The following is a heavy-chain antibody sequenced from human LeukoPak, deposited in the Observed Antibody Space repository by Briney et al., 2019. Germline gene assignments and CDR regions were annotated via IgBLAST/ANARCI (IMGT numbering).Heavy chain of an antibody. CDR2: IRSRAYGGTT. Sequence: GGSLRLSCTASGFTFGDYAMSWVRQAPGKGLEWVGFIRSRAYGGTTEYAASVKGRFTISRDDSKSIAYLQMNSLKTEDTAVYYCTSCSGGSCYIDYWGQGTLVTVSS. CDR3: TSCSGGSCYIDY. J-gene: IGHJ4*02. V-gene: IGHV3-49*04. CDR1: GFTFGDYA. D-gene: IGHD2-15*01.